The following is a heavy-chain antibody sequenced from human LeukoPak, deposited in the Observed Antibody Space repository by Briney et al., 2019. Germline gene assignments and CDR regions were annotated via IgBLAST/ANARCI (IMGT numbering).Heavy chain of an antibody. J-gene: IGHJ4*02. Sequence: ASVKVSCTASGYTFTSYAMHWVRQAPGQRLEWMGWINAGNGNTKYSQKFQGRVTITRDTSASTAYMELSSLRSEDTAVYYCARAAAGYYFDYWGQGTLVTVSS. D-gene: IGHD6-13*01. V-gene: IGHV1-3*01. CDR1: GYTFTSYA. CDR2: INAGNGNT. CDR3: ARAAAGYYFDY.